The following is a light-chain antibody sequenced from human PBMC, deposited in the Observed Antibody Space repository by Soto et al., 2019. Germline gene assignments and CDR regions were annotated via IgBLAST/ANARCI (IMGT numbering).Light chain of an antibody. Sequence: QSALTQPASVSGSPGQSITISCTGTTSDVGGYDYVSWYQQHPGQAPKLLIYEGSKRPSGVSNRFSGSKSGNTASLTISGLQAEDEADYYCCSYAGSSTHYVFGTGTKVTVL. CDR3: CSYAGSSTHYV. V-gene: IGLV2-23*01. J-gene: IGLJ1*01. CDR2: EGS. CDR1: TSDVGGYDY.